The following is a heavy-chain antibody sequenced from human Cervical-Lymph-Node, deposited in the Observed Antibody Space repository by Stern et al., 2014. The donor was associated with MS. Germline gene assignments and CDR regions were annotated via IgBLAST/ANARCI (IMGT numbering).Heavy chain of an antibody. V-gene: IGHV3-53*01. Sequence: EVQLVESGGGLIQPGGSLRLSCAASGVTVSTNYMSWVRQAPGKGLEWISVIFSGGSTYYADSVKGRFTISRDNSRNTMFLQMNSLRRDDTAVYYCARGQQRLSWGQGTLVTVSS. J-gene: IGHJ1*01. CDR3: ARGQQRLS. D-gene: IGHD6-13*01. CDR1: GVTVSTNY. CDR2: IFSGGST.